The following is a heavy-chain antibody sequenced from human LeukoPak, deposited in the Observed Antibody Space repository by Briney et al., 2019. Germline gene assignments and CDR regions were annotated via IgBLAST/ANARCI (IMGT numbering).Heavy chain of an antibody. CDR3: ARSQWLPWFDP. J-gene: IGHJ5*02. V-gene: IGHV1-2*02. D-gene: IGHD3-22*01. Sequence: ASVKVSCKTSGYTFTDYYIHWVRQAPGQGLEWMGWINPNSGGTNYAQKFQGRVTMTRDTSISTAYMELSRLRSDDTAVYYCARSQWLPWFDPWGQGTLVTVSS. CDR2: INPNSGGT. CDR1: GYTFTDYY.